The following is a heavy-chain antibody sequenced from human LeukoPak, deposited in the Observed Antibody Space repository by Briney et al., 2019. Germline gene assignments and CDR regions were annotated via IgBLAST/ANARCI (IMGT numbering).Heavy chain of an antibody. J-gene: IGHJ6*03. Sequence: KPSETLSLTCTVSGGSISSYYWSWIRQPPGKGLEWIGYIYYTGSTNYNPSLKSRVTISIDTSQNQFSLKLSSVTAADTAVYYCARPNEGYCSGGSCYSGYYYYMDVWGKGTTVTVSS. CDR1: GGSISSYY. CDR2: IYYTGST. V-gene: IGHV4-59*01. D-gene: IGHD2-15*01. CDR3: ARPNEGYCSGGSCYSGYYYYMDV.